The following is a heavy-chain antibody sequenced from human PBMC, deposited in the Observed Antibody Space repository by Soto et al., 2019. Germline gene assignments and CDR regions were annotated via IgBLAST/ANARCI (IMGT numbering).Heavy chain of an antibody. V-gene: IGHV1-3*01. J-gene: IGHJ4*02. CDR3: ARAINTVGGVFDF. CDR2: INAGNGNT. Sequence: QVPLVQTGAEVKKPAASVQVSCKASGYTFTSYAMHWVRQAPGQRLEWMGWINAGNGNTKYSQKFQGRVTITRDTSASTAYMELSSLRSEDTAVYYCARAINTVGGVFDFWGQGTLVTVSA. CDR1: GYTFTSYA. D-gene: IGHD3-16*01.